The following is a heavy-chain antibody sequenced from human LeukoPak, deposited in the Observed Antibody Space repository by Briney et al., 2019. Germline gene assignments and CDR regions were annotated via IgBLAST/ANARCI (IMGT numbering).Heavy chain of an antibody. CDR1: GGSISSGGYY. CDR2: IYYSGST. CDR3: ARALPYDYVWGSYRLQDAFDI. J-gene: IGHJ3*02. D-gene: IGHD3-16*02. V-gene: IGHV4-61*08. Sequence: SETLSLTCTVSGGSISSGGYYWSWIRQHPGKGLEWIGYIYYSGSTNYNPSLKSRVTISVDTSKNQFSLKLSSVTAADTAVYYCARALPYDYVWGSYRLQDAFDIWGQGTMVTVSS.